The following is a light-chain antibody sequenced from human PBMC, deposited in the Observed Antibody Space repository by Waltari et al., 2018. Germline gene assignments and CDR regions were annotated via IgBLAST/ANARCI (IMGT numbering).Light chain of an antibody. V-gene: IGKV1-12*01. J-gene: IGKJ4*01. CDR3: QQASNFPLT. CDR2: GAS. CDR1: QGISTW. Sequence: DIQMTLSPSSVSASVGDRVTITCRASQGISTWLAWYQQTPGKAPKLLIVGASALQSGVPSRFSGSGSGTEFTLTISSLQPEDFAVYYCQQASNFPLTFGGGTKIEIK.